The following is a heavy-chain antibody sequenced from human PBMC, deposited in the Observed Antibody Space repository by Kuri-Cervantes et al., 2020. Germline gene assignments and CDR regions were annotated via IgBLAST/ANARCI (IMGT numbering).Heavy chain of an antibody. CDR2: IYSGGST. Sequence: GESLKISCAASGFTVSSNYMSWVRQAPGKGLEWVSVIYSGGSTYYADSVKGRFTISRDNSKNTLYLQMNSLRAEDTAVYYCAKERTGRKSSGRFDYWGQGTLVTVSS. J-gene: IGHJ4*02. CDR3: AKERTGRKSSGRFDY. D-gene: IGHD1-26*01. V-gene: IGHV3-53*01. CDR1: GFTVSSNY.